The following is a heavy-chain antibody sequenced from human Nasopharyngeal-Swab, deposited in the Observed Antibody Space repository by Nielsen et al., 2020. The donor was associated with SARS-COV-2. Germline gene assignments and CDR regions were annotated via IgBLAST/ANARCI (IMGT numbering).Heavy chain of an antibody. Sequence: GESLKISCAASGFTFSSYAMRWVRQAPGKGLEWVSTINNSGGSTYYADSVKGRFTISRGNSKNTLYLQLNSLRAEDTAVYYCAKDCILTGYCGGDAFDIWGQGTMVTVSS. D-gene: IGHD3-9*01. CDR3: AKDCILTGYCGGDAFDI. V-gene: IGHV3-23*01. CDR2: INNSGGST. CDR1: GFTFSSYA. J-gene: IGHJ3*02.